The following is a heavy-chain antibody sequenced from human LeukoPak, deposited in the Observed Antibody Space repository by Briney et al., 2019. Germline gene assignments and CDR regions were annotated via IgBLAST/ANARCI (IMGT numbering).Heavy chain of an antibody. D-gene: IGHD2-2*01. CDR3: ARDAGYCSSTSCHETHDY. CDR2: ISAYNGNT. Sequence: VASVRVSCKASGYTFTSYGISWVRQAPGQGLEWMGWISAYNGNTNYAQKLQGRVTMTTDTSTSTAYMELRSLRSDDTAVYYCARDAGYCSSTSCHETHDYWGQGTLVTVSS. CDR1: GYTFTSYG. J-gene: IGHJ4*02. V-gene: IGHV1-18*01.